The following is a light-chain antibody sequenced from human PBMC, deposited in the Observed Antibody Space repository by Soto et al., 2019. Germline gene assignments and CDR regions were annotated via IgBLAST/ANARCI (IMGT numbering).Light chain of an antibody. CDR3: QQYDSSPRT. CDR2: GAS. CDR1: QSISSN. Sequence: ETVMTQSPAPLSVSPGERATLSCRASQSISSNLAWYQQKPGQAPRLLIYGASNRATGIPDRFSGSGSGTDCILTISRLEPEDFAVYYCQQYDSSPRTLGQGTKVDIK. V-gene: IGKV3D-15*01. J-gene: IGKJ1*01.